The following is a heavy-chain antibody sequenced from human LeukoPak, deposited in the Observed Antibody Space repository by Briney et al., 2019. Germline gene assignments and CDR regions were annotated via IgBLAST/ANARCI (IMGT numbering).Heavy chain of an antibody. CDR2: INHSGST. V-gene: IGHV4-34*01. Sequence: SETLSLTCAVYGGSFSGYYWSWIRQPPGKGLEWIGEINHSGSTNYNPSLKSRVTISVDTSKNQFSLKLSSVTAADTAVYYCARAGLEMATISWVYWGQGTLVTVPS. CDR3: ARAGLEMATISWVY. CDR1: GGSFSGYY. D-gene: IGHD5-24*01. J-gene: IGHJ4*02.